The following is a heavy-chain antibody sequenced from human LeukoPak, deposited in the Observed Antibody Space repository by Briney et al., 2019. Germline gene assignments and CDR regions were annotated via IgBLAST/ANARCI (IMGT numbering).Heavy chain of an antibody. CDR1: GFTFSSYA. V-gene: IGHV3-30*04. J-gene: IGHJ4*02. CDR2: ISYDGSNK. Sequence: PGGSLRLSCAASGFTFSSYAMHWVRQAPGKGLEWVAVISYDGSNKYYADSVKGRFTISRDNSKNTLYLQMNSLRAEDTAVYYCARAMWSFDWLLLSNPLDGWGQGTLVTVSS. CDR3: ARAMWSFDWLLLSNPLDG. D-gene: IGHD3-9*01.